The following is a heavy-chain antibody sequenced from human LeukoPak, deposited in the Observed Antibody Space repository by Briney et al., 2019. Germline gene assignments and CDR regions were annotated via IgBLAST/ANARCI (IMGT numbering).Heavy chain of an antibody. V-gene: IGHV3-7*04. D-gene: IGHD3-10*01. Sequence: GGSLRLSCAASGFTFSSYWMSWVRQAPGKGLEWVANIKQDGSEKYYVDSVKGRFTISRDNAKNSLYLQMDSLRAEDTAVYYCARDLSVRTIDYWGQGTLVTVSS. CDR2: IKQDGSEK. CDR1: GFTFSSYW. CDR3: ARDLSVRTIDY. J-gene: IGHJ4*02.